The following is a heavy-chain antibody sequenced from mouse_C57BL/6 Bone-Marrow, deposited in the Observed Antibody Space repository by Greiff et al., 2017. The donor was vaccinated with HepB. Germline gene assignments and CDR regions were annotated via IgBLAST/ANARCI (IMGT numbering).Heavy chain of an antibody. V-gene: IGHV1-18*01. D-gene: IGHD1-1*01. CDR1: GYTFPDYN. Sequence: EVQLQQSGPELVKPGASVKIPCKASGYTFPDYNMDWVKQSHGKSLEWIGDINPNNGGTIYNQKFKGKATLTVDKSSSTAYMELRSLTSEDTAVYYCARGTVVATSRYFDYWVQGTTLTVSS. CDR2: INPNNGGT. CDR3: ARGTVVATSRYFDY. J-gene: IGHJ2*01.